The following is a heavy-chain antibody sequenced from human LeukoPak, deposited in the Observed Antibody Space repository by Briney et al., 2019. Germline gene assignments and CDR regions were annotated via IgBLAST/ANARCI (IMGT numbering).Heavy chain of an antibody. V-gene: IGHV3-21*01. CDR3: ARVEVYYYYMDV. Sequence: PGGSLRLSCAASGFTFSNYCMNWVRQAPGKGLEWVSSISSSSSYIYYADSVKGRFTISRDNAKNSLYLQMNSLRAEDTAVYYCARVEVYYYYMDVWGTGTTVTVSS. CDR2: ISSSSSYI. J-gene: IGHJ6*03. CDR1: GFTFSNYC.